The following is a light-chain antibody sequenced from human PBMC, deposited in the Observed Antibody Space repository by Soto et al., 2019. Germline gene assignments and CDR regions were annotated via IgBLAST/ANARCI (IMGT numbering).Light chain of an antibody. Sequence: DIVMTQSPDSLAVSLGERATINCKSSQSVLYSSNNKNDLAWYQQKPRQPPKLLISWASIRESGVPDRFSGSGSGTDFTLSISSLQAEDVAVYYCQHYYTTPFTFGQGTKLEIK. CDR2: WAS. V-gene: IGKV4-1*01. J-gene: IGKJ2*01. CDR1: QSVLYSSNNKND. CDR3: QHYYTTPFT.